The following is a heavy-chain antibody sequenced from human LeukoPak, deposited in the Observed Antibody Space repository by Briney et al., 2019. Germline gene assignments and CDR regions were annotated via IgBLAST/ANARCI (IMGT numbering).Heavy chain of an antibody. Sequence: GASVKVSRKASGYTFTSYYMHWVRQAPGQGLEWMGVINPSGGSTSYAQKFQGRVTMTRDTSTSTVYMELSSLRSEDTAVYYCARDHEIQLWLRGTGSLRTGYFDYWGQGTLVTVSS. D-gene: IGHD5-18*01. CDR2: INPSGGST. V-gene: IGHV1-46*01. CDR1: GYTFTSYY. CDR3: ARDHEIQLWLRGTGSLRTGYFDY. J-gene: IGHJ4*02.